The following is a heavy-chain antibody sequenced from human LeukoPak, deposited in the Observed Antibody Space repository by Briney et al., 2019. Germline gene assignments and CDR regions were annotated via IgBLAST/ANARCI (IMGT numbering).Heavy chain of an antibody. CDR1: GFTFDDYA. J-gene: IGHJ4*02. Sequence: PGGSLRLSCAASGFTFDDYAMHWVRQAPGKGLVWVSRINSDGSSTSYADSVKGRFTISRDNAKNTLYLQMNSLRAEDTAVYYCARDHGGATIGALDYWGQGTLVTVSS. D-gene: IGHD1-26*01. CDR3: ARDHGGATIGALDY. CDR2: INSDGSST. V-gene: IGHV3-74*01.